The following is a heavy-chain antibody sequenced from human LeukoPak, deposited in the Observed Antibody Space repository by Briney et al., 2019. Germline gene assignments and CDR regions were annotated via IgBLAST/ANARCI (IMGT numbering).Heavy chain of an antibody. J-gene: IGHJ6*03. Sequence: GGSLRLSCAASGFTFSGSAMHWVRQASGKGLEWVGRIRSKANSYATAYAASVKGRFTVSRDDSKNTAYLQMNSLKTEDTAVYYCIYCSSTSCSSGLMDVWGKGTTVTVSS. V-gene: IGHV3-73*01. D-gene: IGHD2-2*01. CDR2: IRSKANSYAT. CDR1: GFTFSGSA. CDR3: IYCSSTSCSSGLMDV.